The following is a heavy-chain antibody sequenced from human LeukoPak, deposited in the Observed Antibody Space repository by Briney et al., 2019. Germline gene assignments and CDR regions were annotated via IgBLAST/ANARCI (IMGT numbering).Heavy chain of an antibody. J-gene: IGHJ4*02. CDR1: GFSLSNARVG. Sequence: SGPTLVNPTETLTLTCTVSGFSLSNARVGVSWIRQPPGKALEWLAYIFSNDEKSYSTSLRSRLTISKDTSKSQVVLTMTNMDPADTATYYCARSITKYKLVRESDYWGQGTLVTVSS. D-gene: IGHD6-6*01. V-gene: IGHV2-26*01. CDR2: IFSNDEK. CDR3: ARSITKYKLVRESDY.